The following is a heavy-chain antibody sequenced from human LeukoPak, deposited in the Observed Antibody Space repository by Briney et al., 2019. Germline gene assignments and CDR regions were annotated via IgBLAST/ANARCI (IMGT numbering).Heavy chain of an antibody. CDR3: AKYGVDCSSTSCYPLYYMDV. D-gene: IGHD2-2*01. CDR1: GFTFDSYA. J-gene: IGHJ6*03. V-gene: IGHV3-23*01. Sequence: PGGSLSLSCAASGFTFDSYAMTWVRQAPGKGLEWVPSISGGGGITNYADSVKGRFTISRDNSKYTLFLQMNSLRAEDTAVYYCAKYGVDCSSTSCYPLYYMDVWGKGTTVTVSS. CDR2: ISGGGGIT.